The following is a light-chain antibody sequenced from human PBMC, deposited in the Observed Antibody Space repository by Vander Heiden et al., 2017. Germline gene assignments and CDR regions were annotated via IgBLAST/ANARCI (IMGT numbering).Light chain of an antibody. J-gene: IGLJ2*01. CDR2: DDG. CDR3: QSYDGSLSGLV. V-gene: IGLV1-40*01. Sequence: QSVLTHPPSVSGASGPRVTIPNIVSGYDVHWYQQLPGTAPKLLIYDDGNRPSGVPDRFSGSKSGTSASLAITGLQSEDEADYYCQSYDGSLSGLVFGGGTKLTVL. CDR1: IVSGYD.